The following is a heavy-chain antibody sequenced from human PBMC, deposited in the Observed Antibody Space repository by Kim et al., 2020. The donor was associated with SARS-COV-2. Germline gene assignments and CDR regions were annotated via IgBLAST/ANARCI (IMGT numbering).Heavy chain of an antibody. J-gene: IGHJ3*02. CDR3: ARGLRFSGAFDI. Sequence: NSTPSLKSRVTTSVATSKNQFSLKLSSVTAAATAVYYCARGLRFSGAFDIWGQGTMVTVSS. D-gene: IGHD5-12*01. V-gene: IGHV4-61*02.